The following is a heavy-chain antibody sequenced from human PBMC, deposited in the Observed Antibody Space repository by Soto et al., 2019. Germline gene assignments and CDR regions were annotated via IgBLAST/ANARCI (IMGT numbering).Heavy chain of an antibody. CDR3: ARVVVLPAAIHFDY. CDR1: GGSISSYY. D-gene: IGHD2-2*01. CDR2: IYYSGST. V-gene: IGHV4-59*08. Sequence: QVQLQESGPGLVKPSETLSLTCTVSGGSISSYYWSWIRQPPGTVLEWIGYIYYSGSTNYNPSLKRRVTVSVDTSNKQVTLKLSAVTAAATAVYYGARVVVLPAAIHFDYWRQGTMVTVSS. J-gene: IGHJ4*02.